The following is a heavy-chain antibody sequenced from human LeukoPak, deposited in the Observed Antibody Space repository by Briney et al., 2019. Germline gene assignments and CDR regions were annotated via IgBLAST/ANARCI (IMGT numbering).Heavy chain of an antibody. V-gene: IGHV4-39*01. D-gene: IGHD3-10*01. J-gene: IGHJ5*02. CDR3: ARLSLLLWFGELRYKWFDP. CDR1: GDSISSSSYY. CDR2: IYYSGST. Sequence: PSETLSLXCTVSGDSISSSSYYWGWIRQPPGKGPEWIGNIYYSGSTYYNPSLKSRVTISVDTSKNQFSLRLYSVTAADTAVYYCARLSLLLWFGELRYKWFDPWGQGTLVTVSS.